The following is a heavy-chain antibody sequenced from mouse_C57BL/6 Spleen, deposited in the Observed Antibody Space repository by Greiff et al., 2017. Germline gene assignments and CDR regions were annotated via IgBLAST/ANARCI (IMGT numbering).Heavy chain of an antibody. CDR2: IHPNSGST. V-gene: IGHV1-64*01. J-gene: IGHJ2*01. D-gene: IGHD1-1*01. Sequence: VQLQQPGAELVKPGASVKLSCKASGYTFTSYWMHWVKQRPGQGLEWIGMIHPNSGSTNYNEKFKSKATLTVDKSSSTAYMQLSSLTSEDSAVYYCAREGIYYYGSSALFDYWGQGTTLTVSS. CDR1: GYTFTSYW. CDR3: AREGIYYYGSSALFDY.